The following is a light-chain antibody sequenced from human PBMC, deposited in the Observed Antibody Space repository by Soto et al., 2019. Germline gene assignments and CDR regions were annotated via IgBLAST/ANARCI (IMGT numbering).Light chain of an antibody. CDR2: WAS. V-gene: IGKV4-1*01. Sequence: DIVMTQSPDSLAVSLGERATINCKSSRSVLYSSNNKNYLVWYQQKSGQPPKLLISWASIRESGVPDRFSGSGSGTDFTLTISSLQAEDVAVYYCQQYYSTPPITFGQGTRLEIK. CDR3: QQYYSTPPIT. J-gene: IGKJ5*01. CDR1: RSVLYSSNNKNY.